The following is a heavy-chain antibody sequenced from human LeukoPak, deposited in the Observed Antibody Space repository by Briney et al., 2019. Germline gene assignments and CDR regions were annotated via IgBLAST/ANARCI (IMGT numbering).Heavy chain of an antibody. D-gene: IGHD3-3*01. CDR1: GYTFTSYG. Sequence: ASVKVSCKASGYTFTSYGTSWVRQAPGQGLEWMGWISAYNGNTNYAQKLQGRVTMTTDTSTSTAYMELRSLRSDDTAVYYYARDREKGIFGMELWNLWYNYGMDVWGQGTTVTVSS. CDR2: ISAYNGNT. V-gene: IGHV1-18*01. CDR3: ARDREKGIFGMELWNLWYNYGMDV. J-gene: IGHJ6*02.